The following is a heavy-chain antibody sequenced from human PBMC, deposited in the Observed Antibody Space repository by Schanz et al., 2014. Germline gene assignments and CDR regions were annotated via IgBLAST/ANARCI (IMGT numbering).Heavy chain of an antibody. CDR3: ARDRRRYCSTASCLHDNWFDP. Sequence: QVQLVQSGAEVKKPGSSVKVSCKASGGTFSSYTISWMRQAPGQGLEWMGKIIPVLNIATYAQRFQGRLTMTTDTSTGTAYMELRSLRSDDTAVYYCARDRRRYCSTASCLHDNWFDPWGQGTLVIVSS. D-gene: IGHD2-2*01. J-gene: IGHJ5*02. V-gene: IGHV1-69*08. CDR1: GGTFSSYT. CDR2: IIPVLNIA.